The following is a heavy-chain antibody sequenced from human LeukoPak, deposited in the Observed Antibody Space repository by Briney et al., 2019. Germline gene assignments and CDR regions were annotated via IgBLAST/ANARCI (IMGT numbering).Heavy chain of an antibody. V-gene: IGHV3-23*01. CDR1: GFIFSTYG. Sequence: GGSLRLSCAASGFIFSTYGMTWVRQAPGKGLEWVSSISDNSGSIHYADSVRGRFTISRDNSKNTLYLQVNSLRAEDTAVYYCARGPGSGDGYNAPWGQGTLVTVSS. CDR2: ISDNSGSI. J-gene: IGHJ5*02. CDR3: ARGPGSGDGYNAP. D-gene: IGHD5-24*01.